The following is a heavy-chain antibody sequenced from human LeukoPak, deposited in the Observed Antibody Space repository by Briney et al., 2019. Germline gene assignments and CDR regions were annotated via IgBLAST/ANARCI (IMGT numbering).Heavy chain of an antibody. CDR1: GFTFSSYW. V-gene: IGHV3-7*03. CDR3: ARGQGANNFGY. CDR2: IKQDGSEK. D-gene: IGHD1-26*01. J-gene: IGHJ4*02. Sequence: GGSLRLSWAASGFTFSSYWRNWVRQAPGKGLEWVANIKQDGSEKYYVDSVKGRFTISRDNAKNSLYLQMNSLRAEDTAVYYCARGQGANNFGYWGQGTLVTVSS.